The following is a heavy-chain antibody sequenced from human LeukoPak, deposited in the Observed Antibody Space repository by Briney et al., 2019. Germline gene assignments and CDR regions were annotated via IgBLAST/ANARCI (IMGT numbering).Heavy chain of an antibody. CDR2: ISSSSSTI. D-gene: IGHD3-16*01. Sequence: GGSLRLSCAASGFTFSSYSMNWVRQAPGKGLEWVSYISSSSSTIYYADSVKGRFTISRDNSKNTLYLQMNSLRADDAAMYYCAKDTPLCYFDYWGQGTLVTVSS. J-gene: IGHJ4*02. CDR3: AKDTPLCYFDY. CDR1: GFTFSSYS. V-gene: IGHV3-48*01.